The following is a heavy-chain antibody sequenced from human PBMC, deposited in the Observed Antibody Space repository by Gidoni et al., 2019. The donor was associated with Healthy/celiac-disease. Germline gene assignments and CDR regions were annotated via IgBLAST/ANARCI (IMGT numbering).Heavy chain of an antibody. J-gene: IGHJ4*02. CDR2: IYYSGST. Sequence: QVQLQESGPGLVKPSQTLSLTCTVSGGSISSGGYYWSWIRQHPGKGLEWIGYIYYSGSTYYNPSLKSRVTISVDTSKNQFSLKLSSVTAADTAVYYCARGYCSGGSCYSTDYWGQGTLVTVSS. V-gene: IGHV4-31*03. CDR3: ARGYCSGGSCYSTDY. CDR1: GGSISSGGYY. D-gene: IGHD2-15*01.